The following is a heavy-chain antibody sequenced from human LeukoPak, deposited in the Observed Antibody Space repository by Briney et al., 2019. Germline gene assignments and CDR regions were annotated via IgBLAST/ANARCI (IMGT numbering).Heavy chain of an antibody. V-gene: IGHV4-34*01. Sequence: PSETLSLTCAVYGGSFSGYYWSWIRQPPGKGLEWIGEINHSGSTNYNPSLKSRVTISVDTSKNQFSLKLSSVTAADTAVYYCARGRYDFWSGYNYWFDPWGQGTLVIVSS. CDR1: GGSFSGYY. J-gene: IGHJ5*02. D-gene: IGHD3-3*01. CDR3: ARGRYDFWSGYNYWFDP. CDR2: INHSGST.